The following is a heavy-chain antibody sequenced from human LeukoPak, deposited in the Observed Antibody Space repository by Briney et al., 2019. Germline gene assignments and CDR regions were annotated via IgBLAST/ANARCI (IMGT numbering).Heavy chain of an antibody. CDR3: ARDNWYDYLADALDI. Sequence: GGSLRLSCAASGFTFSSYGMHWVRQAPGKGLEWVAFIRYDGSNKYYADSVKGRFTISRDNSKNTLYLQMNSLRAEDTAVYFCARDNWYDYLADALDIWGQGTMVTVSS. CDR1: GFTFSSYG. J-gene: IGHJ3*02. D-gene: IGHD1-20*01. V-gene: IGHV3-30*02. CDR2: IRYDGSNK.